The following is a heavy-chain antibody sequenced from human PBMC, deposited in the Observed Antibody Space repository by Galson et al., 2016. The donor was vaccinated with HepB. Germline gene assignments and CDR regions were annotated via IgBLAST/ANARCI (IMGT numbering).Heavy chain of an antibody. D-gene: IGHD2-2*01. CDR2: INTGNGNT. Sequence: SVKVSCKASGYTFTTYAIHWVRQGPGQRLEWMGWINTGNGNTNYAQKLQGRVTMTTDTSTSTAYMELRSLRSDDTAVYYCARDPRKIRYQLLEIYYYYYAMDVWGQGTTVTVSS. V-gene: IGHV1-3*04. J-gene: IGHJ6*02. CDR3: ARDPRKIRYQLLEIYYYYYAMDV. CDR1: GYTFTTYA.